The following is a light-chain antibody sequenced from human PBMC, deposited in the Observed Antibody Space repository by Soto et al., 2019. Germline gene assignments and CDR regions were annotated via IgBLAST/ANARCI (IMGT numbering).Light chain of an antibody. Sequence: QSVLTQPPSASGTPGQRVTISCSGSSSNIGSNSVNWYQQLPGTAPKLLMYSSNQRPSGVPDRFSGSKSGTSASLAISGLQSEDEADYYCPAWDDSLNSVVFGGGTKVTVL. J-gene: IGLJ2*01. CDR3: PAWDDSLNSVV. CDR1: SSNIGSNS. CDR2: SSN. V-gene: IGLV1-44*01.